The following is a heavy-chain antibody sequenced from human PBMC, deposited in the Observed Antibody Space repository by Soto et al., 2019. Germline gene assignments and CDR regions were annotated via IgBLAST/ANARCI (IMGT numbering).Heavy chain of an antibody. Sequence: PSETLSLTCSVSGGSINSGDYYWSWIRQPPGKGLEWIGYIYYSGTTNYNPFLKSRVTMTTDTSTSTAYMELRSLRSDDTAVYYCARDRGYSYGLDYWGQGTLVTVSS. D-gene: IGHD5-18*01. V-gene: IGHV4-61*08. CDR3: ARDRGYSYGLDY. J-gene: IGHJ4*02. CDR1: GGSINSGDYY. CDR2: IYYSGTT.